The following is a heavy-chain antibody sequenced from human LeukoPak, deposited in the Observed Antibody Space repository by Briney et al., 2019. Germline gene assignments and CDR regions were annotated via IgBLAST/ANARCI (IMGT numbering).Heavy chain of an antibody. D-gene: IGHD3-10*01. CDR2: ISGSGDNT. J-gene: IGHJ4*02. CDR1: GFSINTYT. CDR3: ARVTYGSGTYGAFDY. V-gene: IGHV3-23*01. Sequence: GGSLRLSCDASGFSINTYTMYWVRQAPGQGLEWVSTISGSGDNTYYADSVKGRFTISRDNSKNTLYLQMNSLRAEDTAVYYCARVTYGSGTYGAFDYWGQGTLVTVSS.